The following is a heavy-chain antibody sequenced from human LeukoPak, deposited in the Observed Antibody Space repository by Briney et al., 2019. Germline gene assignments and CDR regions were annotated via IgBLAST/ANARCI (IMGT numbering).Heavy chain of an antibody. D-gene: IGHD3-22*01. CDR2: ITTIGDVV. V-gene: IGHV3-48*03. J-gene: IGHJ4*02. CDR3: MRDAPGVNTGDH. Sequence: GGSLRLSCAASGFTFSSYEMNWVRQAPGKGLEWISFITTIGDVVHYADSVKGRFTTSRDNARDSLYLQMDSLRIEDTAVHYCMRDAPGVNTGDHWGQGTLVTVSS. CDR1: GFTFSSYE.